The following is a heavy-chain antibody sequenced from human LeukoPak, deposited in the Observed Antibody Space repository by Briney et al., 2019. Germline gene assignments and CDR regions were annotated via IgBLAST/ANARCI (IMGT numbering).Heavy chain of an antibody. D-gene: IGHD4-23*01. J-gene: IGHJ4*02. Sequence: GGSLRLSCAVSGFTFSGNYMSWVRQAPGKGLEWVSLIYSVGTTYYSDYVEGRFTISRDNSKNTLYIQMNSLRAEDTAVYYCARRAGGYSHPYDYWGQGILVTVSS. CDR1: GFTFSGNY. V-gene: IGHV3-53*01. CDR2: IYSVGTT. CDR3: ARRAGGYSHPYDY.